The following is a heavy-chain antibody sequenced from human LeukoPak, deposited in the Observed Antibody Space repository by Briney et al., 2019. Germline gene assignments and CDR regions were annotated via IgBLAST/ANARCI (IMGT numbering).Heavy chain of an antibody. CDR1: GYTFTGYY. V-gene: IGHV1-2*02. J-gene: IGHJ2*01. D-gene: IGHD3-10*01. Sequence: ASVKVSCKASGYTFTGYYMHWVRQAPGQGLEWMGWINPNSGGTNYAQKFQGRVTMTRDTSISTAYMELSRLRSDDTAVYYCARSNYYGPGRYWYFDLWGRGTLVTVSS. CDR2: INPNSGGT. CDR3: ARSNYYGPGRYWYFDL.